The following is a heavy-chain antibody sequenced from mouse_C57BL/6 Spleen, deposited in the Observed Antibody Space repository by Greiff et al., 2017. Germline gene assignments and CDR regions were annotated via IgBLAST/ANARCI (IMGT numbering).Heavy chain of an antibody. CDR2: ISNGGGST. J-gene: IGHJ4*01. V-gene: IGHV5-12*01. CDR1: GFTFSDYY. Sequence: EVQLQESGGGLVQPGGSLKLSCAASGFTFSDYYMYWVRQTPEKRLEWVAYISNGGGSTYYPDTVKGRFTISRDNAKNTLYLQMSRLKSEDTAMYYCARRGGAMDYWGQGTSVTVSS. CDR3: ARRGGAMDY.